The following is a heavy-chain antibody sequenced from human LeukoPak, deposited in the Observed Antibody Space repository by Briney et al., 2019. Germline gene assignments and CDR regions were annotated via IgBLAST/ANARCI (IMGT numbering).Heavy chain of an antibody. V-gene: IGHV3-21*01. CDR3: ARDLWLLSYYHMDV. J-gene: IGHJ6*03. CDR1: GFTFSSYS. Sequence: GGSLRLSCAASGFTFSSYSMNWVRQAPGKGLEWVSSISSSSSYIYYADSVKGRFTISRDNAKNSLYLQMNSLRAEDTAVYYCARDLWLLSYYHMDVWGKGTTVTVSS. D-gene: IGHD3-3*01. CDR2: ISSSSSYI.